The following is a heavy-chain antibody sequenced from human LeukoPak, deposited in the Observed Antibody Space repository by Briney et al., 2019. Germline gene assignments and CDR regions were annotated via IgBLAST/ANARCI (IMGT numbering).Heavy chain of an antibody. CDR3: ARARTGTNYYYYGMDV. CDR2: ISYDGSNK. CDR1: GFTFSSYA. Sequence: GRSLRLSCAASGFTFSSYAMHWVRQAPGKGLEWVAVISYDGSNKYYADSEKGRFTISRDNSKNTLYLQMNSLRAEDTAVYYCARARTGTNYYYYGMDVWGQGTTVTVSS. D-gene: IGHD1/OR15-1a*01. J-gene: IGHJ6*02. V-gene: IGHV3-30-3*01.